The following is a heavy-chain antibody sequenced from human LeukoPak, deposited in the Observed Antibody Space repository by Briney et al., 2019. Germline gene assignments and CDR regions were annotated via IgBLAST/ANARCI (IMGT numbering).Heavy chain of an antibody. CDR3: ARLSGSYYGSVDY. CDR1: GASISSYY. J-gene: IGHJ4*02. D-gene: IGHD1-26*01. CDR2: ISYSEGS. V-gene: IGHV4-59*08. Sequence: PSETLSLACTVSGASISSYYWSWIRQPPGKGLEWLGYISYSEGSNYNPSLESRVTISLDTSKNQFSLKLTSVTATDTAVYYCARLSGSYYGSVDYWGQGSLVTVSS.